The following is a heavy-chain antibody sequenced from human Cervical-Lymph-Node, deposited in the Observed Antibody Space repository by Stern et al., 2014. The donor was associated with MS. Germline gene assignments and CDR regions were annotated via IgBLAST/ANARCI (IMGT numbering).Heavy chain of an antibody. CDR1: GFTFSNYW. J-gene: IGHJ5*02. D-gene: IGHD6-13*01. CDR2: INSDASFT. CDR3: ARDLGIPAASWWFDP. V-gene: IGHV3-74*01. Sequence: EVQLVESGGGLVQPGGSLRLSCAASGFTFSNYWMHWVRQAPGKGLVWVSRINSDASFTTYADSVKGRFTISRDNAKNTLFLQMNSLRAEDTAVYYCARDLGIPAASWWFDPWGQGTLVTVSS.